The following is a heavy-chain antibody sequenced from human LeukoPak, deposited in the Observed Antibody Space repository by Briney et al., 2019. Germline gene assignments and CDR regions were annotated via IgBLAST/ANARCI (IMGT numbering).Heavy chain of an antibody. Sequence: GGSLRLSCAASGFTFSSYSMNWVRQASGKGLEWVSYISSSSSTIYYADSVKGRFTISRDNAKSSLYLQMNSLRAEDTAVYYCARGAVSYGMDVWGQGTTVTVSS. CDR2: ISSSSSTI. D-gene: IGHD1-14*01. CDR3: ARGAVSYGMDV. V-gene: IGHV3-48*04. J-gene: IGHJ6*02. CDR1: GFTFSSYS.